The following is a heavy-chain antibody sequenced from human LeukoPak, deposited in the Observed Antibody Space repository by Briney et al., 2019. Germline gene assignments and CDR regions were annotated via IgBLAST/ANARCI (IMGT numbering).Heavy chain of an antibody. D-gene: IGHD3-22*01. CDR1: GFTFSSYA. CDR2: ISGSGGST. Sequence: GGSLRLSCAASGFTFSSYAMSWVRQAPGKGLEWVSAISGSGGSTYYADSVKGRFTISRDNSKNTLYLQMNSLRAEDTAVYYCAKDSGYYYDSSGYEDYWGQGTLVTVSS. V-gene: IGHV3-23*01. CDR3: AKDSGYYYDSSGYEDY. J-gene: IGHJ4*02.